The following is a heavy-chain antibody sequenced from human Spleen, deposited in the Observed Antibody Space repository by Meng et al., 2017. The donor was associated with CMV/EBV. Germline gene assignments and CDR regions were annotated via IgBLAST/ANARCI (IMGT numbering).Heavy chain of an antibody. Sequence: ASVKVSCQASGYTFTDYYMHWVRQAPGQGLAWMGWINPNRGGTNYAQKFPGRVTMTRDTSISTAYRELSRLTSGDTAIYYCARGGRVVMVFNWFDPWGQGSLVTVSS. CDR3: ARGGRVVMVFNWFDP. D-gene: IGHD2-8*01. J-gene: IGHJ5*02. V-gene: IGHV1-2*02. CDR1: GYTFTDYY. CDR2: INPNRGGT.